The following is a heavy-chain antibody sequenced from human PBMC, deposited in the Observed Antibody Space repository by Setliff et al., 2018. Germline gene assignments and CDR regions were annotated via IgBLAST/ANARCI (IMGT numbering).Heavy chain of an antibody. V-gene: IGHV4-59*01. CDR1: GGSISSCY. D-gene: IGHD3-3*01. CDR3: AREGYYNFWSGFMDV. J-gene: IGHJ6*02. Sequence: SETLSLTCTVSGGSISSCYWSWIRQPPGKGLEWIGYIYYSGSTNYNPSLESRVTISVDTSKNQFSLKLSSVTAADTAVYYCAREGYYNFWSGFMDVWCQGTTVTVSS. CDR2: IYYSGST.